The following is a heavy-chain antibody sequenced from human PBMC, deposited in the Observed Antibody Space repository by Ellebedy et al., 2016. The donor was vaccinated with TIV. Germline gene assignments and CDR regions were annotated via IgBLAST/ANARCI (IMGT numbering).Heavy chain of an antibody. CDR2: ITSSSSHT. V-gene: IGHV3-11*06. D-gene: IGHD3-16*02. CDR1: GFNFDDYY. Sequence: GESLKISCVGSGFNFDDYYMSWIRRTPRKGLEWLSYITSSSSHTYYADSVKGRFTISRDNARNSLFLQMNSLRDEDTAVYYCARDSALGYYYYGMDVWGQGTTVTVSS. J-gene: IGHJ6*02. CDR3: ARDSALGYYYYGMDV.